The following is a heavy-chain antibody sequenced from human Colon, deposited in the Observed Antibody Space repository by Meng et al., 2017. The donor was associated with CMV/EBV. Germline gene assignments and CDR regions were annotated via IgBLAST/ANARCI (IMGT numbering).Heavy chain of an antibody. CDR3: ARDPFLRGEYTSSWYPRE. CDR2: INPNSGAT. D-gene: IGHD6-13*01. CDR1: GYILTDYY. J-gene: IGHJ4*02. V-gene: IGHV1-2*02. Sequence: ASVKVSCKASGYILTDYYMHWVRQAPGQGLEWMGWINPNSGATKYAQKFQGRVTMTRDTSISTAYMEVSSLRSNDTAVYYCARDPFLRGEYTSSWYPREWGQGTLVTVSS.